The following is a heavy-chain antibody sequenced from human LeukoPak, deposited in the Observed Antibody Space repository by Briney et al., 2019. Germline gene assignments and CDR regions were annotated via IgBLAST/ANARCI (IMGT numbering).Heavy chain of an antibody. D-gene: IGHD3-22*01. CDR3: ARWRDYNDRSTQGFDY. CDR2: ISDSGST. Sequence: SETLSLTCTDSGGSISSYYWSWIRQPPGKGLEWIGYISDSGSTYYNPSLKSRVTISVDTSKNLFSLKLTSVTAADTAVYYCARWRDYNDRSTQGFDYWGQGTLVTVSS. V-gene: IGHV4-59*01. J-gene: IGHJ4*02. CDR1: GGSISSYY.